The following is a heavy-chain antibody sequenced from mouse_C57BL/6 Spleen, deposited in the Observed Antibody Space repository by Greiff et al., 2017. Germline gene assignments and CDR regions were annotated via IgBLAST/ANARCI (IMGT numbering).Heavy chain of an antibody. CDR2: ISPGDGDT. V-gene: IGHV1-80*01. J-gene: IGHJ2*01. Sequence: VMLVESGAELVKPGASVKISCKASGYVFRNYWMNWVKQRPGQGLEWIGQISPGDGDTNYNGKFKGKATLTADKSSSTAYMQRSSLTSEDAAVYFCARGVYWGQGTTLTVSS. CDR3: ARGVY. CDR1: GYVFRNYW.